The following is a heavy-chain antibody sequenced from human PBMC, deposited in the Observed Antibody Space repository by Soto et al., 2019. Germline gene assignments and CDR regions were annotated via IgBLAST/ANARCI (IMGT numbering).Heavy chain of an antibody. CDR3: ASHYDMWSGYLSPVDY. CDR1: GYTFRDYF. Sequence: QVQLVESGGDLVKPGGSRRLSCAAPGYTFRDYFMSGIGRAPGKGWGGISNMDTSGTKIYYADSVKGRFTITRDNAKNSLYLEMNSLRDEDTAVYYCASHYDMWSGYLSPVDYWGQGTLVTVSS. V-gene: IGHV3-11*01. CDR2: MDTSGTKI. J-gene: IGHJ4*02. D-gene: IGHD3-3*01.